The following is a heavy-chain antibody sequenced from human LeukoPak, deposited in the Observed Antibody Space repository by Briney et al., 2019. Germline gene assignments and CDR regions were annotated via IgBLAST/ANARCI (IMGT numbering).Heavy chain of an antibody. V-gene: IGHV1-8*01. Sequence: ASVKVSCKASGYTFTSYEINWVRQSTGQALEWMGYINPRSGKTGYAQTFQGRITMTMNTSISTADMELSSLTSGDSAVYYCTRAVLLYLGESWGSAPGGQGPLVTVS. CDR3: TRAVLLYLGESWGSAP. D-gene: IGHD3-16*01. CDR1: GYTFTSYE. J-gene: IGHJ4*02. CDR2: INPRSGKT.